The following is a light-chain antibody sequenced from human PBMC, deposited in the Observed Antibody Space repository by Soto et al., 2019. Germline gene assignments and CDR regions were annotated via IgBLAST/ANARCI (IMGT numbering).Light chain of an antibody. CDR1: QSVSSN. Sequence: EIVMTQSPATLSVSPGERATLSCRASQSVSSNLAWYQQKPGQAPRLLIYGASSRATGIPVRFSGSGSGTEFTLTISSLPSEDFAVYYCQQYNNWPLTFGQGTRLEIK. V-gene: IGKV3-15*01. CDR2: GAS. J-gene: IGKJ5*01. CDR3: QQYNNWPLT.